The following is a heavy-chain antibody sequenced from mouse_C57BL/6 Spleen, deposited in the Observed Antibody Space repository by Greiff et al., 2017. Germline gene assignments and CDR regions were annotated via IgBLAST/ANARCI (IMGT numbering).Heavy chain of an antibody. CDR3: ARSPITTVVAFYY. CDR2: INPSNGGT. Sequence: QVQLQQSGTELVKPGASVKLSCKASGYTFTSYWMHWVKQRPGQGLEWIGNINPSNGGTNYNEKFKSKATLTVDKSSSTAYMQLSSLTSEDSAVYYCARSPITTVVAFYYWGQGTTLTVSS. J-gene: IGHJ2*01. V-gene: IGHV1-53*01. CDR1: GYTFTSYW. D-gene: IGHD1-1*01.